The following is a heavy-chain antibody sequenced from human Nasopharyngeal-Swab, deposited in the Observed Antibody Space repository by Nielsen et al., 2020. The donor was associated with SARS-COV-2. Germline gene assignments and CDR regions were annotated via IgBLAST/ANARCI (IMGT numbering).Heavy chain of an antibody. D-gene: IGHD3-22*01. CDR3: ARDSGMIVALHAFDI. V-gene: IGHV1-18*01. Sequence: ASVKVSCKASGYTFTSYGISWVRQAPGQGLEWMGWIGAYNGNTNYAQKLQGRVTMTTDTSTSTAYMELRSLRSDDTAVYYCARDSGMIVALHAFDIWGQGTMVTVSS. CDR2: IGAYNGNT. J-gene: IGHJ3*02. CDR1: GYTFTSYG.